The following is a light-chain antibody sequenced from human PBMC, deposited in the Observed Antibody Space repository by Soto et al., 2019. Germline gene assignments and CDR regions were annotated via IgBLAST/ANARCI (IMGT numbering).Light chain of an antibody. V-gene: IGKV1-5*01. CDR2: DAS. J-gene: IGKJ5*01. Sequence: DIQMTQSPSTLSASVGDRVTITCRASQSISSWLAWYQQKPGKAPKLLIYDASSLESGVPSRFSGSGSGTEFTLIFCSLQPDDFATYYCQQYNSYPITFGQGTRLEIK. CDR1: QSISSW. CDR3: QQYNSYPIT.